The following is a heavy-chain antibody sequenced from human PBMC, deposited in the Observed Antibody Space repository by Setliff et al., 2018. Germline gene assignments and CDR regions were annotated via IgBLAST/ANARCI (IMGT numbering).Heavy chain of an antibody. J-gene: IGHJ4*02. D-gene: IGHD5-18*01. CDR3: ARDVGYTYGLGF. Sequence: GGSLRLSCGASGFTYNNDWVSWVRQAPGKGLEWLASINPDGSEKYYVDSVKGRFTISRDDSKNSMFLQMNSLKTEDTAVYYCARDVGYTYGLGFWGQGTLVTVSS. CDR1: GFTYNNDW. V-gene: IGHV3-7*03. CDR2: INPDGSEK.